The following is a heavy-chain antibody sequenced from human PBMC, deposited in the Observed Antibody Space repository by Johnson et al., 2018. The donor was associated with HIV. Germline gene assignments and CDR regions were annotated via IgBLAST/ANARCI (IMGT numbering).Heavy chain of an antibody. J-gene: IGHJ3*02. CDR3: AREVKRYAFDI. Sequence: QVQLVESGGGVVQPGRSLRLSCAASGFTFSSYAMHWVRQAPGKGLEWVAVISYDGSTKYYADSVKGRFTISRDNSKNTLYLQMNSLRAEDTAVYYCAREVKRYAFDIWGQGTMVTVSS. CDR2: ISYDGSTK. V-gene: IGHV3-30*04. CDR1: GFTFSSYA.